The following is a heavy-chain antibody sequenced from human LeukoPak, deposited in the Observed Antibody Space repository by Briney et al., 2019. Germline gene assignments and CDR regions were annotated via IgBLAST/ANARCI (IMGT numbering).Heavy chain of an antibody. V-gene: IGHV1-69*04. CDR1: GGTFSSYA. CDR2: IIPILGIA. Sequence: SVKVSCKASGGTFSSYAISWVRQAPGQGLEWMGRIIPILGIANYAQKFQGRVTITADKSTSTAYMELSSLRSEDTAVYYCATSITMVRGVIISSPFDYWGQGTLVTVSS. D-gene: IGHD3-10*01. J-gene: IGHJ4*02. CDR3: ATSITMVRGVIISSPFDY.